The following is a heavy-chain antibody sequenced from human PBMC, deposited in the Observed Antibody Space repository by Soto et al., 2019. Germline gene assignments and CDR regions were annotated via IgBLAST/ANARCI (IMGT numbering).Heavy chain of an antibody. V-gene: IGHV3-21*01. CDR2: ISSSSSYI. D-gene: IGHD2-2*01. CDR3: ARSPTSRYNWFDP. Sequence: PGGSLRLSCAASGFTFSSYSMNWVRQAPGKGLEWVSSISSSSSYIYYADSVKGRFTISRDNAKNSLYLQMNSLRPEDTAVYYCARSPTSRYNWFDPWGQGTLVTISS. CDR1: GFTFSSYS. J-gene: IGHJ5*02.